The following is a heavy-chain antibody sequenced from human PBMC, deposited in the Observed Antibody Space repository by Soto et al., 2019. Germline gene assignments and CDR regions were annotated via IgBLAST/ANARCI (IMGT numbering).Heavy chain of an antibody. CDR3: ARAACSSTSCYNYYAYGMDV. D-gene: IGHD2-2*01. J-gene: IGHJ6*02. Sequence: QVQLVQSGPEMKKPGASVKLSCKASGYTFTTYSMHWVRQAPGQRLEWMGWIHAGNGNTEHSQKIQGRVTITRDTSASTDYLELGSLRSEDTAVYYCARAACSSTSCYNYYAYGMDVWGQGTAVTVS. CDR2: IHAGNGNT. CDR1: GYTFTTYS. V-gene: IGHV1-3*01.